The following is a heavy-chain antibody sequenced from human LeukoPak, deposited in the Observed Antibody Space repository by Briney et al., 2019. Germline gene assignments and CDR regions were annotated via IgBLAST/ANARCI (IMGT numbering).Heavy chain of an antibody. J-gene: IGHJ4*02. Sequence: PGGSLRLSCAASGFTFSSYSMNWVRQAPGKGLEWVSSISSSSSYIYYADSVKGRFTISRDNAKNSLYLQMNSLRAEDTAVCYCARVYYGDYEGDYWGQGTLVTVSS. CDR1: GFTFSSYS. CDR2: ISSSSSYI. CDR3: ARVYYGDYEGDY. D-gene: IGHD4-17*01. V-gene: IGHV3-21*01.